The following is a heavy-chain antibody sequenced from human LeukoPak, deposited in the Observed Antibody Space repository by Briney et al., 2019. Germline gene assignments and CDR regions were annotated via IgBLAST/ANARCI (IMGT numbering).Heavy chain of an antibody. Sequence: GRSLRLSCAASGFTFSSYGMHWLRQAPGKGLEGVADISYDGSNKYYADSVKGRFNISRDNSKNTLYLQMNSLRAEDTAVYYCAKVAPRREAYYYFDYWGQGTLVTVSS. CDR3: AKVAPRREAYYYFDY. J-gene: IGHJ4*02. D-gene: IGHD1-26*01. V-gene: IGHV3-30*18. CDR2: ISYDGSNK. CDR1: GFTFSSYG.